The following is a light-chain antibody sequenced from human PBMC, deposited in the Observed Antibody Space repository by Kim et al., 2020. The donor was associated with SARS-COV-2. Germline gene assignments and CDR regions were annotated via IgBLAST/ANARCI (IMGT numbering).Light chain of an antibody. J-gene: IGKJ1*01. CDR2: AAS. CDR1: QGINNY. V-gene: IGKV1-27*01. Sequence: ASVEAGVTITCRASQGINNYLAWYQQKPGEAPKLLIYAASTLQFGVSTRFSGSGSGTEFTLTISDLQPEDVATYYCQKYDTAPWTFGHGTKVDIK. CDR3: QKYDTAPWT.